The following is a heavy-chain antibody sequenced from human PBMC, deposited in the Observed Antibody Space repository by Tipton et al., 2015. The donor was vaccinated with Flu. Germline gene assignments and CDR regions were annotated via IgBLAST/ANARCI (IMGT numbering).Heavy chain of an antibody. CDR3: ARLGSSGGVGFDY. Sequence: TLSLTCTVSGGSMSSYCWSWIRQPPGKGLEWIGYIHHSGSTNYNPSLKSRVTISVDKSKNQFSLKLSAVTAADTAVYYCARLGSSGGVGFDYWGQGTLVTVSS. V-gene: IGHV4-59*08. CDR1: GGSMSSYC. CDR2: IHHSGST. D-gene: IGHD2-15*01. J-gene: IGHJ4*02.